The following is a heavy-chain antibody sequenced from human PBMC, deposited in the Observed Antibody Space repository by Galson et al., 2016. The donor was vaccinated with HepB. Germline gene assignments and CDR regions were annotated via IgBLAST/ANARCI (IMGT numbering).Heavy chain of an antibody. D-gene: IGHD3-3*01. CDR2: IGVIPTST. CDR3: VKCWVDFWSGPEF. Sequence: SLRLSCAASGFIFGSHAMSWVRQAPGQGLEWVSAIGVIPTSTYYADSMKGRFTISRDNPKNTVYLQMNSLRVEDTAVYYCVKCWVDFWSGPEFWGHGTLVTVSS. J-gene: IGHJ1*01. V-gene: IGHV3-23*01. CDR1: GFIFGSHA.